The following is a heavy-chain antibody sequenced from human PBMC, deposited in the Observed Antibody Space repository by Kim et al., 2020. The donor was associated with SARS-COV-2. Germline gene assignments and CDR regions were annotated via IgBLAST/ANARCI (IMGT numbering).Heavy chain of an antibody. Sequence: ASVKVSCKASGYTFTSYAMNWVRQAPGQGLEWMGWINTNTGNPTYAQGFTGRFVFSLDTSVSTAYLQISSLKAEDTAVYYCARVDYYDSSGYYTPRTSKNDYWGQGTLVTVSS. CDR1: GYTFTSYA. V-gene: IGHV7-4-1*02. J-gene: IGHJ4*02. CDR3: ARVDYYDSSGYYTPRTSKNDY. CDR2: INTNTGNP. D-gene: IGHD3-22*01.